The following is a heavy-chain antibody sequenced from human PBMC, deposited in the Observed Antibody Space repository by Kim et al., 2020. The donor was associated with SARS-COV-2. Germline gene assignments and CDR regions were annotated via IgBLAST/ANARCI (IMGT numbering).Heavy chain of an antibody. CDR1: GFTFSSYG. J-gene: IGHJ6*02. Sequence: GGSLRLSCAASGFTFSSYGMHWVRQAPGKGLEWVAVIWYDGSNKYYADSVKGRFTISRDNSKNTLYLQMNSLRAEDTAVYYCARDFYDILTGYYNVMGYYYGMDVWGQGTTVTVSS. V-gene: IGHV3-33*01. CDR3: ARDFYDILTGYYNVMGYYYGMDV. D-gene: IGHD3-9*01. CDR2: IWYDGSNK.